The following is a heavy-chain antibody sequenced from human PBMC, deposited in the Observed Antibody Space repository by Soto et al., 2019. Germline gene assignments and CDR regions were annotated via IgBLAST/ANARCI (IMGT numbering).Heavy chain of an antibody. CDR2: IVPIVDTS. V-gene: IGHV1-69*12. CDR1: GGTFSSYA. Sequence: QVQLVQSGAEVRQPASSVKVSCKASGGTFSSYAISWVRQDPGQGLEWMGGIVPIVDTSTYAQKFQGIVTITADESTSTVYMELSSLRSDDTAVYYCVRVVAIPGYPDNWGQGTLVTVSS. CDR3: VRVVAIPGYPDN. J-gene: IGHJ4*02. D-gene: IGHD5-12*01.